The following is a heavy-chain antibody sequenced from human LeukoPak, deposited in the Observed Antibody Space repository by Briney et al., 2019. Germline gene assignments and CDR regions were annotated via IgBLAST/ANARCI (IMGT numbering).Heavy chain of an antibody. J-gene: IGHJ5*02. V-gene: IGHV4-39*07. Sequence: SETLSLTCTVSGGSIRSSYYYWGWIRQPPGKGLEWIGSIYDSGSTYYNPSLKSRVTISVDRSKNQFSLKLSSVTAADTAVYYCARDRDYRGFDPWGQGTLVTVSS. CDR3: ARDRDYRGFDP. CDR1: GGSIRSSYYY. D-gene: IGHD4-11*01. CDR2: IYDSGST.